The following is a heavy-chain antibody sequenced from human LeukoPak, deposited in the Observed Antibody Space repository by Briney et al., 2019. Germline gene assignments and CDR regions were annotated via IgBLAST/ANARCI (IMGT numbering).Heavy chain of an antibody. CDR3: ARSRLAVADSYYFDY. Sequence: SVKVSCKASGGTFSSYAISWVRQAPGQGLEWMGGIIPIFGTANYAQKFQGRVTITADESTGTAYMELSSLRSEDTAVYYCARSRLAVADSYYFDYWGQGTLVTVSS. J-gene: IGHJ4*02. CDR2: IIPIFGTA. V-gene: IGHV1-69*13. D-gene: IGHD6-19*01. CDR1: GGTFSSYA.